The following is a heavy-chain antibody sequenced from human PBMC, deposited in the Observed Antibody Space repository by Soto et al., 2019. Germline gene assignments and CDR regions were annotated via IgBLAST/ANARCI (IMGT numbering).Heavy chain of an antibody. CDR2: IYWDDDE. CDR3: ARFYISSTDAGFDV. J-gene: IGHJ3*01. CDR1: GFSLTTRGVG. V-gene: IGHV2-5*02. Sequence: QITLKESGQTLVKPTQILTLTCTFSGFSLTTRGVGVGWIRQPPGEALEWLALIYWDDDERYSPSLRSRLTITKDTSKTQVVLTMTNMEPVDTCTYYCARFYISSTDAGFDVWGQWTMVTVSS. D-gene: IGHD6-6*01.